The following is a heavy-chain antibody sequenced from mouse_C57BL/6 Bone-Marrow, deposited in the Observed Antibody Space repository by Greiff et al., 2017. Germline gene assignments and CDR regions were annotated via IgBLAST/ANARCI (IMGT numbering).Heavy chain of an antibody. CDR3: ARPPYYYGSSRGYFDV. CDR2: ISSGGSYT. J-gene: IGHJ1*03. V-gene: IGHV5-6*02. CDR1: GFTFSSYG. D-gene: IGHD1-1*01. Sequence: DVKLVESGGDLVKPGGSLKLSCAASGFTFSSYGMSWVRQTPDKRLEWVATISSGGSYTYYPDSGKGRFTISRDKAKNTLYLQMSSLKSEDTAMYYCARPPYYYGSSRGYFDVWGTGTTVTVSS.